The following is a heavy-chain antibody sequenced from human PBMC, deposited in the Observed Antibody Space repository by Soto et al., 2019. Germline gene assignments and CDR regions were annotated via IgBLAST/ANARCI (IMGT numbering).Heavy chain of an antibody. CDR1: GFAFRSYG. V-gene: IGHV3-21*06. D-gene: IGHD3-9*01. Sequence: GGSLRLSCAASGFAFRSYGMNWVRLAPGRGLEWVSSISSSGSVIYYTDSVKGRFIISRDNGRNSVFLQMNSLRAEDTAVYYCARNGADYDVSTGYYDYYYHGKDVWGQGTTVTVSS. CDR3: ARNGADYDVSTGYYDYYYHGKDV. J-gene: IGHJ6*02. CDR2: ISSSGSVI.